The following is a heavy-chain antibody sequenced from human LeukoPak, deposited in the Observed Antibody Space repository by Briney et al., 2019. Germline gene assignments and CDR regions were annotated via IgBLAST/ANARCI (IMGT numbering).Heavy chain of an antibody. D-gene: IGHD3-10*01. V-gene: IGHV3-23*01. Sequence: GGSLRLSCAASGFTFNNFAMTWVRQAPWKGLEWVSTISGSGGSTYYADSVKGRFTISRDNSKNTLYLQKKSLRAEDSAVYYCAKDLSIYGPYWSFDLWGRGTLVTVSS. J-gene: IGHJ2*01. CDR3: AKDLSIYGPYWSFDL. CDR2: ISGSGGST. CDR1: GFTFNNFA.